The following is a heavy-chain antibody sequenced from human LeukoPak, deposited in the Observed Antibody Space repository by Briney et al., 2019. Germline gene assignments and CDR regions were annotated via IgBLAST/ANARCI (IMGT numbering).Heavy chain of an antibody. CDR3: AREEDIVVVPAAKCLDY. Sequence: QSGGSLRLSCAASEFTFSSYWMHWVRHAPGKGLVWVSRINSDGSSTSYADSVKGRFTISRDNAKNTLYLQMNSLRAEDTAVYYCAREEDIVVVPAAKCLDYWGQGTLVTVSS. CDR2: INSDGSST. CDR1: EFTFSSYW. D-gene: IGHD2-2*01. V-gene: IGHV3-74*01. J-gene: IGHJ4*02.